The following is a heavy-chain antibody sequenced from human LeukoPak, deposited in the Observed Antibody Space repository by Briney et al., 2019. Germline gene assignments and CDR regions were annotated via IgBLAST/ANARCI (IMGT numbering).Heavy chain of an antibody. CDR3: ARDNEGHSSSWYFDY. CDR2: IHHSGSA. V-gene: IGHV4-4*02. J-gene: IGHJ4*02. Sequence: SETLSLTCAVSGDSISSSNWWTWVRQPPGKGLEWIGEIHHSGSANYNPSLKSRLMISVDKSKNQFSLNLTSVTAADTAVYYCARDNEGHSSSWYFDYCGQGSLVTVSS. CDR1: GDSISSSNW. D-gene: IGHD6-13*01.